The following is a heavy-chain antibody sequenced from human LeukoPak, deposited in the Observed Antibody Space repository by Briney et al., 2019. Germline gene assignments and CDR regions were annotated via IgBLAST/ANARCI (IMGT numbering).Heavy chain of an antibody. CDR1: GFTFSSYS. CDR3: ARGGKRRIAAPKTDYYYYMDV. D-gene: IGHD6-6*01. Sequence: PGGSLRLSCAASGFTFSSYSMNWVRQAPGKGLEWVSYISSSSSTIYYADSVKGRFTISRDNAKNSLYLQMNSLRAGDTAVYYCARGGKRRIAAPKTDYYYYMDVWGKGTTVTVSS. CDR2: ISSSSSTI. J-gene: IGHJ6*03. V-gene: IGHV3-48*01.